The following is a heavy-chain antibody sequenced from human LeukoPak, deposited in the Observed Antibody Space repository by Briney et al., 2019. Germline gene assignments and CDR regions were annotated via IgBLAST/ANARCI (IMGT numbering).Heavy chain of an antibody. CDR3: AELGITMIGGV. CDR2: ISSSGSTI. D-gene: IGHD3-10*02. V-gene: IGHV3-48*04. CDR1: GFTFSSSW. J-gene: IGHJ6*04. Sequence: GGSLRLSCVASGFTFSSSWMTWVRQAPGKGLEWVSYISSSGSTIYYADSVKGRFTISRDNAKNSLYLQMNSLRAEDTAVYYCAELGITMIGGVWGKGTTVTISS.